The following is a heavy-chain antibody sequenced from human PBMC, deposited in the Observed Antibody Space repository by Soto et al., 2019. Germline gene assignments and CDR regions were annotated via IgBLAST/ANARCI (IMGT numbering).Heavy chain of an antibody. CDR2: IYHSGST. J-gene: IGHJ4*02. CDR3: ARSGYSYGPNPLLY. D-gene: IGHD5-18*01. CDR1: GGSISSGGYS. Sequence: SETLSLTCAVSGGSISSGGYSWSWIRQPPGKGLEWIGHIYHSGSTYYNPSLKSRVTISVDRSKNQFSLKLSSVTAADTAVYYCARSGYSYGPNPLLYWGQGTLVTVSS. V-gene: IGHV4-30-2*01.